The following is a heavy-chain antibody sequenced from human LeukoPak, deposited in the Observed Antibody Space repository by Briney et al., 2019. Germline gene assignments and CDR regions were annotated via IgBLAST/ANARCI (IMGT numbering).Heavy chain of an antibody. CDR3: ARDQGGSYEVVYYFDY. Sequence: GGSLRLSCAASGFTFSSYAMHWVRQAPGKGLEWVAVISYDGSNKYYADSVKGRFTISRDNSQNTLYLQMNSLRAEDTAVYYCARDQGGSYEVVYYFDYWGQGTLVTVSS. CDR1: GFTFSSYA. CDR2: ISYDGSNK. D-gene: IGHD1-26*01. V-gene: IGHV3-30*04. J-gene: IGHJ4*02.